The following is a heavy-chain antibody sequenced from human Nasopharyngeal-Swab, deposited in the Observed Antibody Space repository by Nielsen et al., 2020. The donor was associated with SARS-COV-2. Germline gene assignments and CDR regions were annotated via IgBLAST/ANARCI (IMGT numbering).Heavy chain of an antibody. Sequence: SLKISCAASGFTFDDYAMHWVRQAPGKGLEWVSGISWNSGSIGYADSVKGRFTISRDNAKNSLYLQMNSLRAEDTALYYCAAAGGVYYYYGVDVWGQGTTVTVSS. J-gene: IGHJ6*02. V-gene: IGHV3-9*01. CDR1: GFTFDDYA. CDR2: ISWNSGSI. CDR3: AAAGGVYYYYGVDV. D-gene: IGHD6-13*01.